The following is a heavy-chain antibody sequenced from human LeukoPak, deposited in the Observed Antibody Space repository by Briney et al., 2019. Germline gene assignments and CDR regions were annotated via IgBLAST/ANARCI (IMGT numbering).Heavy chain of an antibody. CDR3: ARDSGSYYTTFDY. Sequence: VGSLRLSCAASGFTFSSYSMNWVRQAPGKGLEWVSSISSSSSYIYYADSVKGRFTISRDNAKNSLYLQMNSLRAEDTAVYYCARDSGSYYTTFDYWGQGTLVTVSS. J-gene: IGHJ4*02. D-gene: IGHD1-26*01. CDR2: ISSSSSYI. V-gene: IGHV3-21*01. CDR1: GFTFSSYS.